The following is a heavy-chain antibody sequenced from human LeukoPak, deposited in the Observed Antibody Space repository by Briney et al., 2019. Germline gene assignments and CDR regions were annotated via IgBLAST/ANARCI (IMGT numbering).Heavy chain of an antibody. Sequence: PSETLSLTCTVSGGSISSSSYYWGWIRQPPGKGLEWIGSIYYSGSTYYNPSLKSRVTISVDTSKNQFSLKLSSVTAADTAVYYCARLPVSYNWFDPWGQGTLVTVSS. CDR1: GGSISSSSYY. J-gene: IGHJ5*02. CDR2: IYYSGST. D-gene: IGHD2-2*01. V-gene: IGHV4-39*01. CDR3: ARLPVSYNWFDP.